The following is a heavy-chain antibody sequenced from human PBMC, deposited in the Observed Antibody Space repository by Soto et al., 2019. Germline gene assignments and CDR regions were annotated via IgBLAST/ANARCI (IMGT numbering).Heavy chain of an antibody. CDR1: GFTFNRHP. J-gene: IGHJ4*02. Sequence: GWSLRLSCAASGFTFNRHPLHWVRQAPGKGLEWVAFISHDGNNKYYADSVKGRFTISRDNSMNMLYLQMHGLRTEDTAIFYCARASGQIYATLHGPFDHWGQGALVTVSS. CDR2: ISHDGNNK. CDR3: ARASGQIYATLHGPFDH. D-gene: IGHD2-8*01. V-gene: IGHV3-30-3*01.